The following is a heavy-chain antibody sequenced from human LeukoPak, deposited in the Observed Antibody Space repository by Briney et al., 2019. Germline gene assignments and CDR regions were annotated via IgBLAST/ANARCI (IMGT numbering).Heavy chain of an antibody. D-gene: IGHD5-24*01. J-gene: IGHJ4*02. CDR1: GYTFTGYY. V-gene: IGHV1-2*02. Sequence: ASVKVSCKASGYTFTGYYMHWVRQAPGQGLEWMGWINPNSGGTNYAQKFQGRVTMTRGTSISTAYMELSRLRSDDTAVYYCARRGDGYKPFDYWGQGTLVTVSS. CDR2: INPNSGGT. CDR3: ARRGDGYKPFDY.